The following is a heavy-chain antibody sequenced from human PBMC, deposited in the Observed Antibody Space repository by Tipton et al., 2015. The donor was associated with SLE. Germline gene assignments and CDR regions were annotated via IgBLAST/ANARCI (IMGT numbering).Heavy chain of an antibody. CDR3: ARRRMITFGGVIAKGAFDV. CDR2: IYYSGST. V-gene: IGHV4-30-4*01. D-gene: IGHD3-16*02. Sequence: TLSLTCTVSGGSISSGDYYWSWIRQPPGKGLEWIGYIYYSGSTYYNPSLKSRVTISVDTSKNQFSLKLSSVTAADTAVYYCARRRMITFGGVIAKGAFDVWGQRTMVTVSS. CDR1: GGSISSGDYY. J-gene: IGHJ3*01.